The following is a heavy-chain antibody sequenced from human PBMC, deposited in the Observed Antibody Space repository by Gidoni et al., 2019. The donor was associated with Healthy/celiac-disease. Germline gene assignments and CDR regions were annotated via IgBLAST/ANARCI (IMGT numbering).Heavy chain of an antibody. J-gene: IGHJ4*02. CDR3: ARVLPDCGGDCYPFDY. CDR1: GGSISSGGYY. V-gene: IGHV4-31*03. CDR2: IYYSGST. Sequence: VKPSQTLSLTCTVSGGSISSGGYYWSWIRQHPGKGLEWIGYIYYSGSTYYNPSLKSRVTISVDMSKNQFSLKLSSVTAADTAVYYCARVLPDCGGDCYPFDYWGQGTLVTVSS. D-gene: IGHD2-21*02.